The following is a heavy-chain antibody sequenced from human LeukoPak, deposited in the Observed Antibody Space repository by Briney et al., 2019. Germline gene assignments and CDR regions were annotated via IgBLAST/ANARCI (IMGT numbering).Heavy chain of an antibody. J-gene: IGHJ4*02. CDR3: ALDCCSGARFDH. V-gene: IGHV3-53*01. CDR1: GFIVSNNY. CDR2: IHRDSNT. Sequence: PGESLRLSCAASGFIVSNNYMGWVRQAPGKGLEWVSVIHRDSNTYYADSVKGRFTISRDNPKNTLYLQMNSLRVEDTALYYCALDCCSGARFDHWGQGTLVTVPS. D-gene: IGHD2-15*01.